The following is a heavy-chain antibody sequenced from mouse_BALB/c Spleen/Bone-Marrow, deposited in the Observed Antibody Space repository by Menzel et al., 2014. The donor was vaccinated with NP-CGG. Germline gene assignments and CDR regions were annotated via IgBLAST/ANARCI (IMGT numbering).Heavy chain of an antibody. V-gene: IGHV1-69*02. CDR1: GYTFTNYW. J-gene: IGHJ4*01. Sequence: QVHVKQSGAELVKPGASVKLSCKASGYTFTNYWMHWAKQRPGQGLEWIGEIDPSDSYSNYNQNFKGKATLTVDKSSSTAYMQLTSLTSEDSAVYYCARGVVYYYAMDYWGQGTSVTVSS. CDR2: IDPSDSYS. CDR3: ARGVVYYYAMDY.